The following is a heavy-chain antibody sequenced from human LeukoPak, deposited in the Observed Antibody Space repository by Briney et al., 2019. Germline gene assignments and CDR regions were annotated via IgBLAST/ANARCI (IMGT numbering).Heavy chain of an antibody. V-gene: IGHV4-39*07. J-gene: IGHJ4*02. CDR2: IYYSGST. CDR3: AGKLTYGYGGRIDY. D-gene: IGHD4-23*01. CDR1: GGSISSSSYY. Sequence: SETLSLTCTVSGGSISSSSYYWGWIRQPPGKGLEWIGSIYYSGSTYYNPSLKSRVTISVDTSKNQFSLKLSSVTAADTAVYYCAGKLTYGYGGRIDYWGQGTLVTVSS.